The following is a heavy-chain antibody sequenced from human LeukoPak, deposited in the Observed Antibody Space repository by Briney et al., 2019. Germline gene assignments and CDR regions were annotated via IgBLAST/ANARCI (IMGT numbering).Heavy chain of an antibody. CDR3: ARGGSTWDWYFDL. CDR2: IYTGGYT. Sequence: GGSLRLSCAASGFMVNSKYMTWVRQAPGRGLEWVSVIYTGGYTNYADSVKGRFTISRDFSQNTLYLQMNSLRVEDTAVYFCARGGSTWDWYFDLWGRGTLVTVSS. CDR1: GFMVNSKY. V-gene: IGHV3-53*01. D-gene: IGHD6-13*01. J-gene: IGHJ2*01.